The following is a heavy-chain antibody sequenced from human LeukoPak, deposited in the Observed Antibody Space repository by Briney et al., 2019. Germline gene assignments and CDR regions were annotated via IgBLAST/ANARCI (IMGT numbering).Heavy chain of an antibody. Sequence: PGGSLRLSCAASGFTFSSYAMSWVRKAPGKGMEWVSAISGSGGSTYYADSVKGRFTISRDNSKNTLYLQMNSLRAEDTAVYHCAKEHGPDNYYYYGMDVWGQGTTVTVSS. J-gene: IGHJ6*02. CDR1: GFTFSSYA. V-gene: IGHV3-23*01. CDR2: ISGSGGST. CDR3: AKEHGPDNYYYYGMDV. D-gene: IGHD3-22*01.